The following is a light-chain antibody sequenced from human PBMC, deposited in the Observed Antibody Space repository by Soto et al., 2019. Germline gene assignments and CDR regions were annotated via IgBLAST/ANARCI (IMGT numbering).Light chain of an antibody. J-gene: IGLJ3*02. CDR3: ETCDTNTWV. Sequence: QSVLTQSSSASASLGSSVKLTCTLSSGHSSYIIAWHQQQPGKAPRYLMKLEASGGYDKGSGVPDRFSGSSSGADRYLTISNLQFEDEADYFCETCDTNTWVFGGGTKLTVL. V-gene: IGLV4-60*02. CDR2: LEASGGY. CDR1: SGHSSYI.